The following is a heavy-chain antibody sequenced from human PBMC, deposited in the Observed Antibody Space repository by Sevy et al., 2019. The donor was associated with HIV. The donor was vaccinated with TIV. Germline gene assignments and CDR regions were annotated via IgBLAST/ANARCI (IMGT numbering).Heavy chain of an antibody. V-gene: IGHV4-34*01. J-gene: IGHJ3*02. CDR1: GGSFSGYY. D-gene: IGHD2-8*02. Sequence: SATLSLTCAVYGGSFSGYYWSWIRQPPGKGQEWIGEINYSGGTNYNPSLKSRVTISVDTSKNQFSLKLNSVTAADTAVYYCARHCTGSSCSHAFDIWGQGTMVTVSS. CDR2: INYSGGT. CDR3: ARHCTGSSCSHAFDI.